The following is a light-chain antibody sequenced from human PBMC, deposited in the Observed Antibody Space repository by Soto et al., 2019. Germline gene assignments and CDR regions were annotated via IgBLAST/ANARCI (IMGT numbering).Light chain of an antibody. CDR3: QQYKNWRT. CDR1: QSIDNR. Sequence: IVMTQSPATLSVSPGERATLSCRASQSIDNRLAWYQQRPGQAPRLLIYGASTRATGIPARFSGSGSGTEFTLTISGLQSEDFGVYYCQQYKNWRTFGQGTNVETK. V-gene: IGKV3-15*01. J-gene: IGKJ1*01. CDR2: GAS.